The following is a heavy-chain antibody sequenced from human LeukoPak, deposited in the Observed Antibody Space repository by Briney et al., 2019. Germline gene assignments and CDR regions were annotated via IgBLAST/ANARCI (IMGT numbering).Heavy chain of an antibody. J-gene: IGHJ4*02. CDR3: ARGDGYYYFDY. Sequence: PSETLSLTCAVSGYSISSGYYWNWIRQPPGKRLEWIGYIYYSGSTNYNPSLKSRVTISIDTSKNQFSLKLSSVTAADTAVYYCARGDGYYYFDYWGQGTLVTVSS. CDR1: GYSISSGYY. V-gene: IGHV4-61*01. CDR2: IYYSGST. D-gene: IGHD5-24*01.